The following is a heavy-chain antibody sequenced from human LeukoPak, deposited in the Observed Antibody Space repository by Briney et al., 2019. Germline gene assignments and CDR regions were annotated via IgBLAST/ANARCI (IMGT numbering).Heavy chain of an antibody. CDR3: ARDRRWNDVDYYFGMDV. CDR2: IKHDGSVE. Sequence: PGGSLRLSCAVSGFTFSRYWMSWVRQAPGKGLEWVANIKHDGSVEYYVDSVKGRFTISRDNAKNSLYLQMNSLRAEDMAVYFCARDRRWNDVDYYFGMDVWGQGTTVTVSS. J-gene: IGHJ6*02. D-gene: IGHD1-1*01. CDR1: GFTFSRYW. V-gene: IGHV3-7*05.